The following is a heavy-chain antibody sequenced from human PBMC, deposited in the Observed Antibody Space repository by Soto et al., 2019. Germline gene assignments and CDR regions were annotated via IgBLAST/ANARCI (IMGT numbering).Heavy chain of an antibody. CDR3: AKDASSSYFTGLNWFDT. D-gene: IGHD6-6*01. V-gene: IGHV3-23*01. CDR1: GFTFSTCA. J-gene: IGHJ5*02. Sequence: GVSLRLSCAASGFTFSTCAMNWVRQAPGKGLEWVSGISDSGASVYYADSVKGRFTISRDNSKNTLHLQMNSLRAEDTAVYYCAKDASSSYFTGLNWFDTWGQGTLVTVSA. CDR2: ISDSGASV.